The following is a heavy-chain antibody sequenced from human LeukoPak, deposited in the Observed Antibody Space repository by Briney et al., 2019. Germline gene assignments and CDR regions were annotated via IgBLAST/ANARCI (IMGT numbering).Heavy chain of an antibody. CDR2: IYYSGST. D-gene: IGHD3-10*01. J-gene: IGHJ6*03. Sequence: PSETLSLTCTVSGGSISSSSYYWGWIRQPPGKGLEWIGSIYYSGSTYYNPSLKSRVTISVDTSKNQFSLKLNSVTPEDTAVYYCARGRYTMVRGVIGRDTDYYYYSYMDVWGKGTTVTISS. CDR1: GGSISSSSYY. V-gene: IGHV4-39*01. CDR3: ARGRYTMVRGVIGRDTDYYYYSYMDV.